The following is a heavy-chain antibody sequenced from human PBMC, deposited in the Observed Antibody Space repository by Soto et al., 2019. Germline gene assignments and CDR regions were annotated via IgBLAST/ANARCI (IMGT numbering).Heavy chain of an antibody. CDR3: ARVEYYYDSSGYYLGPDAFDI. Sequence: SVKVSCKASGYTFTSYGISWVRQAPGQGLEWMGWISAYNGNTNYAQKLQGRVTMTTDTSTSTAYMELRSLRSDDTAVYYCARVEYYYDSSGYYLGPDAFDIWGQGTMVTVSS. CDR1: GYTFTSYG. J-gene: IGHJ3*02. D-gene: IGHD3-22*01. V-gene: IGHV1-18*01. CDR2: ISAYNGNT.